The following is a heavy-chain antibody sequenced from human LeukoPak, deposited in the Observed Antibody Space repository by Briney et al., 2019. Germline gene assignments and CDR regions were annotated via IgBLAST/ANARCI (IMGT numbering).Heavy chain of an antibody. CDR1: GGSISSSSYY. D-gene: IGHD6-19*01. Sequence: PSETLSLTCTVSGGSISSSSYYWGWIRQPPGKGLEWIGSIYYSGSTYYNPSLKSRVTISVDTSRNQFSLKLSSVTAADTAVYYCARMHSSGWSNDYWGQGTLVTVSS. J-gene: IGHJ4*02. V-gene: IGHV4-39*07. CDR3: ARMHSSGWSNDY. CDR2: IYYSGST.